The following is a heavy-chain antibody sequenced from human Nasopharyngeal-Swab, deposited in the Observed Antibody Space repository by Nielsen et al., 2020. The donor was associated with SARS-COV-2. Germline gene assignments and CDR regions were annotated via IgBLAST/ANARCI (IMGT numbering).Heavy chain of an antibody. V-gene: IGHV4-31*03. CDR2: LYYSGST. Sequence: SETLSLTCTVSGGSISSGGYYWSWIRQHPGKGLEWIGFLYYSGSTYYNPSLKSRVTISVDTSKNQFSLKLSSVTAADTAVYYCARWWRAARPKGGHAFDIWGQGTMVTVSS. CDR1: GGSISSGGYY. D-gene: IGHD6-6*01. J-gene: IGHJ3*02. CDR3: ARWWRAARPKGGHAFDI.